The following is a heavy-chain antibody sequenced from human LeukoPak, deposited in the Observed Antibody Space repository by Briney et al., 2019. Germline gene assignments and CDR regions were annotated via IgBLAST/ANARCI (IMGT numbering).Heavy chain of an antibody. Sequence: SVKVSCKASGGAFSSYAISWVRQAPGQGLEWMGGIIPIFGTANYAQKFQGRVTITTDESTSTAYMELSSLRSEDTAVYYCAMAYSGPIRYGGFDYWGQGTLVTVSS. V-gene: IGHV1-69*05. CDR2: IIPIFGTA. J-gene: IGHJ4*02. D-gene: IGHD1-26*01. CDR3: AMAYSGPIRYGGFDY. CDR1: GGAFSSYA.